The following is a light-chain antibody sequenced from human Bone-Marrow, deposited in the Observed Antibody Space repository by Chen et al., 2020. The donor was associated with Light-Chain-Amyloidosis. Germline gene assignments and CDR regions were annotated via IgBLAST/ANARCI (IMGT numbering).Light chain of an antibody. V-gene: IGKV3-20*01. CDR1: QTISSNY. CDR3: QQYGTSPLT. CDR2: GSS. Sequence: ELVLTQSPSTLSLSPGEGANLSCRASQTISSNYLTWYQQKLGQAPRLRSYGSSSRATGIPDRFTGSGSGTDFTLTINRLEPEDFAMYYCQQYGTSPLTFGGGTKVEIK. J-gene: IGKJ4*01.